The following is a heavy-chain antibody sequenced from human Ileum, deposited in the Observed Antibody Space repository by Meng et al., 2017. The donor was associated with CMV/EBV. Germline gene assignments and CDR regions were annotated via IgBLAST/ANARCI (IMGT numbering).Heavy chain of an antibody. CDR2: ISSSGSTI. J-gene: IGHJ6*02. D-gene: IGHD6-6*01. CDR1: GFTFSSYE. CDR3: VRTKYSSSYGGMDV. V-gene: IGHV3-48*03. Sequence: GESLKISCAASGFTFSSYEMNWVRQAPGKGLEWVSYISSSGSTIYYADSVKGRFTISRDNAKNSLYLQMNSLRAEDTAVYYCVRTKYSSSYGGMDVWGQGTTVTVSS.